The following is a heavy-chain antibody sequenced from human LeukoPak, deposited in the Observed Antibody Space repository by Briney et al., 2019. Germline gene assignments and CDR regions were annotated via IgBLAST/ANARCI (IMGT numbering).Heavy chain of an antibody. J-gene: IGHJ4*02. CDR2: IIPIFGTA. D-gene: IGHD3-9*01. V-gene: IGHV1-69*01. CDR1: GGTFSNYA. CDR3: ARGGDILTEFDY. Sequence: ASVKVSCKASGGTFSNYAISWVRQAPGQGLEWMGGIIPIFGTASYAQKFQGRVTITADESTSTAYMELSSLRSEDTAVYYCARGGDILTEFDYWGQGTLVTVSS.